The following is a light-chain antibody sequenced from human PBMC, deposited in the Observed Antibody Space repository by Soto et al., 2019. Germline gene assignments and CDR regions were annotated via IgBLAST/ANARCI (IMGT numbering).Light chain of an antibody. V-gene: IGKV1-5*01. CDR2: DAS. CDR1: QSISSW. CDR3: QQYGSSGT. Sequence: DIQMPQSPSTLSASVGDRVTITCRASQSISSWLAWYQQKPGKAPKLLIYDASSLESGVPSRFSGSGSGTDFTLTISRLEPEDFAVYYCQQYGSSGTFGQGTKVDI. J-gene: IGKJ1*01.